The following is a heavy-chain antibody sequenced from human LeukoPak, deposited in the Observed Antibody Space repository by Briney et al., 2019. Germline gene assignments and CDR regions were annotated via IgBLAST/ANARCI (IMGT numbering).Heavy chain of an antibody. J-gene: IGHJ6*02. CDR2: INPNSGGT. V-gene: IGHV1-2*02. Sequence: ASVKVSCKASGYTFTGYYMHWVRQAPGQGLAWMGWINPNSGGTNYAQNFQGRVTMARDASITTAYMELNSLGSDDTAVYYCARSLSRTGGSYSSAWSSLYNQYGMDVWGQGTTVTVSS. D-gene: IGHD6-19*01. CDR3: ARSLSRTGGSYSSAWSSLYNQYGMDV. CDR1: GYTFTGYY.